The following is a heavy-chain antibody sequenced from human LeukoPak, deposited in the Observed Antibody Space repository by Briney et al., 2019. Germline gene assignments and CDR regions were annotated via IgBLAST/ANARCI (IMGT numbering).Heavy chain of an antibody. J-gene: IGHJ4*02. CDR2: ISSSSSYI. CDR3: ARVRSHLVVVPAAIDYFDY. CDR1: GFTFSSYS. Sequence: PGGSLRLSCAASGFTFSSYSMNWVRQAPGKGLEWVSSISSSSSYIYYADSVKGRFTISRDNAKNSLYLQMNSLRAEDTAVYYCARVRSHLVVVPAAIDYFDYWGQGTLVTVSS. V-gene: IGHV3-21*01. D-gene: IGHD2-2*01.